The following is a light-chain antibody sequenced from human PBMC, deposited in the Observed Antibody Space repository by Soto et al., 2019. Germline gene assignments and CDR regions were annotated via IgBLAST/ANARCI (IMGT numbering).Light chain of an antibody. V-gene: IGKV1-39*01. CDR2: AAS. CDR3: QQSYSSPPT. J-gene: IGKJ1*01. CDR1: QSISNH. Sequence: IQMTQSPDSLSASLGDRVVMTCLASQSISNHLNWYQQKPGKAPKLLIFAASSLQSGVPSRFSGSRSGPDFTLTISSLQPEDFATYYCQQSYSSPPTFGQGTKVDIK.